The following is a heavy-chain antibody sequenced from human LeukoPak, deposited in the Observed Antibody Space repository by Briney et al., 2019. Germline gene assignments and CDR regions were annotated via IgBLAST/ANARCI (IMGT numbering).Heavy chain of an antibody. CDR2: IRYDGSNK. V-gene: IGHV3-30*02. J-gene: IGHJ4*02. CDR1: GFTFSNYG. D-gene: IGHD3-10*01. CDR3: AFRGGRLDYFDY. Sequence: PGRSLRLSCAASGFTFSNYGMHWVRQAPGKGLEWVAFIRYDGSNKYYADSVKGRFTISRDNSKNTLYLQMNSLRAEDTAVYYCAFRGGRLDYFDYWGQGALVTVSS.